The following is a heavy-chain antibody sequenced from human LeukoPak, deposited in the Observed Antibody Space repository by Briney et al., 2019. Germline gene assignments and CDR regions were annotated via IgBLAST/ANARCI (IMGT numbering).Heavy chain of an antibody. V-gene: IGHV3-23*01. CDR1: GFTFSSFA. CDR3: AKVRRAYRSSVGSSFDY. CDR2: ISGSGGST. J-gene: IGHJ4*02. Sequence: GGSLRLSCAASGFTFSSFAMSWVRQAPGKGLEWVSAISGSGGSTYYADSVKGRFTISRDNSKNTLYLQMNSLTAEDTAVYYCAKVRRAYRSSVGSSFDYWGQGTLVTVSS. D-gene: IGHD1-26*01.